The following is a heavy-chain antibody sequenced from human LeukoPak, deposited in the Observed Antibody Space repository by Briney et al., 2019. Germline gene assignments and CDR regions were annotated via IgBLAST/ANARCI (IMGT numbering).Heavy chain of an antibody. CDR2: IYYSGIT. J-gene: IGHJ5*02. Sequence: SETLSLTCTVSGGSISSYYWSWIRQPPGKGLEWIGYIYYSGITNYNPSLKSRVTISVDTSKNQFSLKLSSVTAADTAVYYCARHVLSNRSFDTWGQGTLVSVSS. V-gene: IGHV4-59*01. CDR3: ARHVLSNRSFDT. CDR1: GGSISSYY. D-gene: IGHD4/OR15-4a*01.